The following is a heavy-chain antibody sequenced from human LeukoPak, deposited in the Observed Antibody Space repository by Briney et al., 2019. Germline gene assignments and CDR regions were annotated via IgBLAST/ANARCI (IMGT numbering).Heavy chain of an antibody. CDR3: ARGFEDSSGYYYFDY. CDR1: GYTFTSYD. Sequence: ASVKVSCKASGYTFTSYDINWVRQATGQGLEWMGWMSPNSGNTGYAQRFQGRVTMTRNTSISTAYMELSSLRSEDTAVYYCARGFEDSSGYYYFDYWGQGTLVTVSS. V-gene: IGHV1-8*01. CDR2: MSPNSGNT. D-gene: IGHD3-22*01. J-gene: IGHJ4*02.